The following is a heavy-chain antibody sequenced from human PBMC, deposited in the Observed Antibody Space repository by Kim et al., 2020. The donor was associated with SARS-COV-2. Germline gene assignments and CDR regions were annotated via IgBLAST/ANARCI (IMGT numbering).Heavy chain of an antibody. Sequence: GESLKISCKGSGYRFSSHWIAWVRQKPGKGLEYMGIIYPGDSDTKYSPSFQGHVTISSDKTINTAFLQRNILKPSDTAMYYCPRLPRLAADLGIGFDMWGLGKTVTVSP. CDR2: IYPGDSDT. CDR3: PRLPRLAADLGIGFDM. D-gene: IGHD2-15*01. CDR1: GYRFSSHW. V-gene: IGHV5-51*01. J-gene: IGHJ3*02.